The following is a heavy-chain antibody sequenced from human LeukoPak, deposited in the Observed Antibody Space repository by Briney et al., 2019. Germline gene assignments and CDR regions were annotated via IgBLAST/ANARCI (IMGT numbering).Heavy chain of an antibody. CDR3: ARALFLGDWFDP. Sequence: GGSLRLSCAASGFSFSVFWMHWVRQVPGKGPVWVSRIKTDGSITDYADSVKGRFTISRDNAKSTLYLQMNSLRAEDTAVYYCARALFLGDWFDPWGQGTLVTVFS. CDR2: IKTDGSIT. D-gene: IGHD3-16*01. V-gene: IGHV3-74*01. J-gene: IGHJ5*02. CDR1: GFSFSVFW.